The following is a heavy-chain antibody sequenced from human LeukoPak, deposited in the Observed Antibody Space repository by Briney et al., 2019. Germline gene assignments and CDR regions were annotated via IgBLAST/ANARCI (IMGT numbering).Heavy chain of an antibody. CDR2: ISTSSGYK. Sequence: PGGSLRLSCAASGFSFSSFSMNWVRQAPGKGLEWVSSISTSSGYKYYADSMKGRFTVSRDNAKNSLYLQMNSLRAEDTAVYLCAREGLAAAGHDYWGQGTLVTVSS. V-gene: IGHV3-21*01. CDR1: GFSFSSFS. D-gene: IGHD6-13*01. J-gene: IGHJ4*02. CDR3: AREGLAAAGHDY.